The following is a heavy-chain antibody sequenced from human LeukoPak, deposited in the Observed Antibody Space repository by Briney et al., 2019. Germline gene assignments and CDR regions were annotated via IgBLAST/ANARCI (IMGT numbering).Heavy chain of an antibody. J-gene: IGHJ4*02. V-gene: IGHV4-39*01. D-gene: IGHD5-12*01. CDR2: IYYSGST. CDR3: ARRRRDIVATTFDY. CDR1: GGSISSSSYY. Sequence: SETLSLTCTVSGGSISSSSYYWGWIRQPPGKGPEWIGSIYYSGSTYYNPSLKSRVTISVDTSKNQFSLKLSSVTAADTAVYYCARRRRDIVATTFDYWGQGTLVTVSS.